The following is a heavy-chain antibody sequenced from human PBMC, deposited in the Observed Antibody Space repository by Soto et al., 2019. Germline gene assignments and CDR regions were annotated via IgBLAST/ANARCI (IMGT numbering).Heavy chain of an antibody. CDR1: GFTFSDYA. J-gene: IGHJ4*02. CDR3: AKAYYYDNSGYQALDY. CDR2: VSDSGMTT. D-gene: IGHD3-22*01. Sequence: PGGSLRLSCAASGFTFSDYALAWVRQAPGKGLEWVSGVSDSGMTTRYSNTVKGRFTISRDNSKNTLSLQMKSLTAADTAVYYCAKAYYYDNSGYQALDYWAQGTLVPVSA. V-gene: IGHV3-23*01.